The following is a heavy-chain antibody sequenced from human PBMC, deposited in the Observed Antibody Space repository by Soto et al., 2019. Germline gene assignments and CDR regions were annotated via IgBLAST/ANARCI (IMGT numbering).Heavy chain of an antibody. D-gene: IGHD5-18*01. Sequence: ASETLSLTCAAYGGSFSGYYWSWIRQPPGKGLEWIGEINHSGSTNYNPSLKSRVTIAVDTSKNQFSLKLSSVTAADTAVYYCARATVEMATAVNFDYWGQGTLVTVSS. J-gene: IGHJ4*02. CDR1: GGSFSGYY. CDR3: ARATVEMATAVNFDY. CDR2: INHSGST. V-gene: IGHV4-34*01.